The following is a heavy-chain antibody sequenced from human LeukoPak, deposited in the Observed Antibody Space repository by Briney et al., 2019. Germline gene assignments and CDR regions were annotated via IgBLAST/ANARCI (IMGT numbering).Heavy chain of an antibody. CDR2: IKSKTDGGTT. Sequence: GGSLRLSCAASGFTFSNAWMSWVRQAPGKGLEWVGRIKSKTDGGTTGYAAPVKGRFTISRDDSKNTLYLQMNSLKTEDTAVYYCTTPSTMTRFDYWGQGTLVTVSS. D-gene: IGHD3-22*01. CDR1: GFTFSNAW. J-gene: IGHJ4*02. V-gene: IGHV3-15*01. CDR3: TTPSTMTRFDY.